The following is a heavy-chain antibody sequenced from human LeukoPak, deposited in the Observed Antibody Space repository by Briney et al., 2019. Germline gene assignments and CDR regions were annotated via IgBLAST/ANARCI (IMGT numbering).Heavy chain of an antibody. CDR1: GGSTSSYY. D-gene: IGHD6-13*01. CDR2: IYYSGST. V-gene: IGHV4-59*01. J-gene: IGHJ5*02. CDR3: ARDLAAAGTIDP. Sequence: PSETLSLTCSVSGGSTSSYYWTWIRQPPGKGLEWIAYIYYSGSTNYNPSLKSRVTISVDTSKSQFSLKLSSVTAADTAVYYCARDLAAAGTIDPWGQGTLVTVSS.